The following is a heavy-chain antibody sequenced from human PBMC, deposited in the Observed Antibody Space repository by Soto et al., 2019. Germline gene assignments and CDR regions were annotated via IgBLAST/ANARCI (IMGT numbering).Heavy chain of an antibody. CDR1: VGTFSGYA. J-gene: IGHJ4*02. D-gene: IGHD6-19*01. V-gene: IGHV1-69*13. CDR3: ARRPRYSSGWPLDY. CDR2: IIPIFGTA. Sequence: GXSVKVSCKASVGTFSGYAISWVRQAPGQGLEWMGGIIPIFGTANYAQKFQGRVTITADESTSTAYMELSSLRSEDTAVYYCARRPRYSSGWPLDYWGQGTLVTVSS.